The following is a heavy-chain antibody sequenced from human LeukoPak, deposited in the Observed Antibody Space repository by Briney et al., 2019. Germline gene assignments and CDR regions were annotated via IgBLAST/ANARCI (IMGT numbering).Heavy chain of an antibody. CDR3: ARGYGGYNLHYYYYMDV. Sequence: SETLSLTCAVYGGSFSGYYWSWIRQPPGKGLEWIGEINHSGSTNYNPSLKSRVTISVDTSKNQFSLKLSSVTAADTATYYCARGYGGYNLHYYYYMDVWGKGTTVTVSS. D-gene: IGHD4-17*01. CDR1: GGSFSGYY. CDR2: INHSGST. J-gene: IGHJ6*03. V-gene: IGHV4-34*01.